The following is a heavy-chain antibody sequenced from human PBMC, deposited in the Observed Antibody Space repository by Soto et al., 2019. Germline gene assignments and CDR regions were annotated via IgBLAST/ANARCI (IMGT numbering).Heavy chain of an antibody. V-gene: IGHV3-23*01. D-gene: IGHD2-21*02. CDR1: GFTFRTYA. CDR2: ISGSGGST. Sequence: GGSLRLSCTASGFTFRTYAMTWFRQAPGKGLEWVSAISGSGGSTYYADSVKGRFTISRDNSKNTLYLQMNSLRAEDTAVYYCAKDAPSVTCFDYWGQGTLVTVSS. J-gene: IGHJ4*02. CDR3: AKDAPSVTCFDY.